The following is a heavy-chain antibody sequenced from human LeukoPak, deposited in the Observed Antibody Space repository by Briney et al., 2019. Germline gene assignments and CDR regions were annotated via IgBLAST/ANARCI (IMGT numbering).Heavy chain of an antibody. Sequence: GESLKISCKGSGYSFISYWIAWVRQMPGKGLEWMGIIYPGDSDTRYSPSFQGQVTISADKSISTAYLQWSSLKASDTAISYCARQDSSSWYNAYWGQGTLVTVSS. D-gene: IGHD6-13*01. J-gene: IGHJ4*02. CDR3: ARQDSSSWYNAY. V-gene: IGHV5-51*01. CDR2: IYPGDSDT. CDR1: GYSFISYW.